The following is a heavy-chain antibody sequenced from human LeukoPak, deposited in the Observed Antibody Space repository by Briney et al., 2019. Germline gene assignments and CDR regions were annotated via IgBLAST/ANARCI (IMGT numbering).Heavy chain of an antibody. Sequence: SETLSLTCAVYGGSFSGYYWSWIRQPPGKGLEWIGEINHSGSTNYNPSLKSRVTISVDTYKKQFSLKLSSVTAADTAVYYCARRGSLTNWGIVMSWYFDLWGRGTLVTVSS. CDR2: INHSGST. J-gene: IGHJ2*01. D-gene: IGHD7-27*01. CDR3: ARRGSLTNWGIVMSWYFDL. CDR1: GGSFSGYY. V-gene: IGHV4-34*01.